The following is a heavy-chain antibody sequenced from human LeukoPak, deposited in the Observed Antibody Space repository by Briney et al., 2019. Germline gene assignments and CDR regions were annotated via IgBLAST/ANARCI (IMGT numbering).Heavy chain of an antibody. CDR2: IYYSGST. CDR1: GGSISSGGYY. Sequence: SQTLSLTCTVSGGSISSGGYYWSWIRQHPGKGLEWIGYIYYSGSTYYNPSLKSRVTISVDTSKNQFSLKLSSVTAADTAVYYCARGIDDSSGYYLNYFDYWGQGTLVTVPS. CDR3: ARGIDDSSGYYLNYFDY. J-gene: IGHJ4*02. V-gene: IGHV4-31*03. D-gene: IGHD3-22*01.